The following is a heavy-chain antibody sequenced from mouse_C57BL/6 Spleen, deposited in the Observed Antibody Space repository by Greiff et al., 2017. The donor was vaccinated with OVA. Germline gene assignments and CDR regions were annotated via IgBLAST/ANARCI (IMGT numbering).Heavy chain of an antibody. Sequence: VQLQQSGAELVRPGASVKLSCTASGFNIKDDYMHWVKQRPEQGLEWIGWIDPENGDTEYASKFQGKATITADTSSNTAYLQLSSLTSEDTAVYYCTMYYYGSRSLDYWGQGTSVTVSS. CDR3: TMYYYGSRSLDY. J-gene: IGHJ4*01. V-gene: IGHV14-4*01. D-gene: IGHD1-1*01. CDR2: IDPENGDT. CDR1: GFNIKDDY.